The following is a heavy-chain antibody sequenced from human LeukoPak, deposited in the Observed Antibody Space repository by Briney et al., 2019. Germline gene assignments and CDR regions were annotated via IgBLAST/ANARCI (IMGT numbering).Heavy chain of an antibody. CDR3: ARGRRLRVFDY. Sequence: SETLSLTCAVYGGSFSGYYWSWILQPPGQGLESIGEINHSGSTNYNPSLKSRVTISVETSKNQFSLMLSSVTAADTAVYYCARGRRLRVFDYWGQGTLVTVSS. V-gene: IGHV4-34*01. CDR2: INHSGST. J-gene: IGHJ4*02. D-gene: IGHD5-12*01. CDR1: GGSFSGYY.